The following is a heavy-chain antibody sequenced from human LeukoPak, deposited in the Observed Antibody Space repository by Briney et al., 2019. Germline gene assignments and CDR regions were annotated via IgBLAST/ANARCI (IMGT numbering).Heavy chain of an antibody. J-gene: IGHJ5*02. CDR1: GYTLTELS. CDR2: FDPEDGET. Sequence: ASVKVSCKVSGYTLTELSMHWVQQAPGKGLEWMGGFDPEDGETIYAQKFQGRVTMTQDTSTDTAYMELSSLRSEDTAVYYCARRVGERWLQYRFDPWGQGTLVTVSS. D-gene: IGHD5-24*01. V-gene: IGHV1-24*01. CDR3: ARRVGERWLQYRFDP.